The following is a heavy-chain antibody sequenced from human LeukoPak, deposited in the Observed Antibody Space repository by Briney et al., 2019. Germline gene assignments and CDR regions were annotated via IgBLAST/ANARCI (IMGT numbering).Heavy chain of an antibody. J-gene: IGHJ4*02. V-gene: IGHV3-23*01. CDR1: GFTFKTYG. CDR2: ISGTGANK. Sequence: GGSLRLSCAASGFTFKTYGMSWVRQAPGKGLEWVSDISGTGANKYYADSVKGRFTISRDNSKNTLYLQMSSLRVEDTAVYYCARDGWELRPSGGQGTLVTVSA. D-gene: IGHD1-26*01. CDR3: ARDGWELRPS.